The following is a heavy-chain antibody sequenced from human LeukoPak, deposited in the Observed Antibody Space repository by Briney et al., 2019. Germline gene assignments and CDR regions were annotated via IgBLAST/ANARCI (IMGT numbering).Heavy chain of an antibody. CDR3: TTSSQYYDFWSGYYDAFDI. CDR1: GFTFSNAW. J-gene: IGHJ3*02. V-gene: IGHV3-15*01. D-gene: IGHD3-3*01. CDR2: IKSKTDGGTT. Sequence: PGGSLRLSCAASGFTFSNAWMSWVRQAPGKGLEWVGRIKSKTDGGTTDYAAPVKGRFTISRDDSKNTLYLQMNSLKTEDTAVYYCTTSSQYYDFWSGYYDAFDIWGQGTMVTVSS.